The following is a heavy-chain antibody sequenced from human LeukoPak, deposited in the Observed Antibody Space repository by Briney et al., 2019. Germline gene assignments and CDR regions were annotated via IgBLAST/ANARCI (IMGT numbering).Heavy chain of an antibody. CDR1: GYTFTSYD. Sequence: ASVKVSCKASGYTFTSYDINWVRQATGQGLEWMGWMNPNSGNTGYAQKFQGRVTMTRNTSISTAYMELSSLRSEDTAVYYCARAEHCGGDCYSRYWGQGTLVTVSS. CDR2: MNPNSGNT. V-gene: IGHV1-8*01. D-gene: IGHD2-21*02. CDR3: ARAEHCGGDCYSRY. J-gene: IGHJ4*02.